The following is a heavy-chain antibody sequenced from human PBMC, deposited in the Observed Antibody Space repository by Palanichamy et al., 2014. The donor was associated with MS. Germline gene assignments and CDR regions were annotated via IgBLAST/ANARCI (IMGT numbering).Heavy chain of an antibody. J-gene: IGHJ6*02. CDR3: ARVLAGGCMDV. Sequence: EVQLVESGGGVLQPGGSLRLSCAASGFTFSSYWTHWVRQASGKGLAWVSRIDSDGNNIQYAGSVKGRFTISRDNAKNTLYLQMNSLRVEDTAVYYCARVLAGGCMDVWGQGTTVTISS. CDR2: IDSDGNNI. CDR1: GFTFSSYW. D-gene: IGHD6-13*01. V-gene: IGHV3-74*03.